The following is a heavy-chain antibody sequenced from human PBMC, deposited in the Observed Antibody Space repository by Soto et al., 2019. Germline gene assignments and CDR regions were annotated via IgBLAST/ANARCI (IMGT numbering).Heavy chain of an antibody. J-gene: IGHJ4*02. CDR3: AREDGVVGSSSAFDH. D-gene: IGHD1-26*01. CDR2: INGRSNYV. V-gene: IGHV3-21*01. Sequence: VQVVESGGGLVKPGGSLRLSCVFSGFTFSTYTMNWVRQAPGRGLEWVSSINGRSNYVYYADSVKGRFTISRDNAKNSLYLQMNRLRAEDTAIYYCAREDGVVGSSSAFDHWGLGTLVTVSS. CDR1: GFTFSTYT.